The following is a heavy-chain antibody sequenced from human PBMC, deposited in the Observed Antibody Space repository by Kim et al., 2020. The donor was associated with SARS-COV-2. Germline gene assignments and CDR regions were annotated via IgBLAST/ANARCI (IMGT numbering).Heavy chain of an antibody. CDR2: ISSSSSYI. Sequence: GGSLRLSCAASGFTFSSYSMNWVRQAPGKGLEWVSSISSSSSYIYYADSVKGRFTISRDNAKNSLYLQMNSLRAEDTAVYYCARDSVSYDGSGYYYLWGQGTLVTVSS. CDR3: ARDSVSYDGSGYYYL. J-gene: IGHJ4*02. D-gene: IGHD3-22*01. V-gene: IGHV3-21*01. CDR1: GFTFSSYS.